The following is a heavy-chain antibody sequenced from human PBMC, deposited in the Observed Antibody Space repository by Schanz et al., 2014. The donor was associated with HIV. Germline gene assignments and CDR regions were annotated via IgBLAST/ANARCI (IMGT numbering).Heavy chain of an antibody. J-gene: IGHJ5*02. CDR3: AANNYYGSGSSSA. CDR1: GGTFSSYG. Sequence: QVQLVQSGAEVKKPGSSVKVSCKASGGTFSSYGFIWVRQAPGQGLEWMGIINPSGGGTRYAQKFQGRVTMTRDTSTSTVYMELSSLRSEDTAMYYCAANNYYGSGSSSAWGQGTLVTVSS. V-gene: IGHV1-46*01. D-gene: IGHD3-10*01. CDR2: INPSGGGT.